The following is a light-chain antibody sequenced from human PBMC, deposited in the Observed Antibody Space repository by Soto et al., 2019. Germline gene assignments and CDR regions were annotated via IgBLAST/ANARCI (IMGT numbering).Light chain of an antibody. CDR2: EDS. V-gene: IGLV2-23*01. J-gene: IGLJ3*02. CDR1: NSDVGTYNL. Sequence: QSALTQPASVSGSPGQSITISCTGTNSDVGTYNLVSWYQQHPGKAPKLIIHEDSKRPSGVSYRFSGSKSGNTASLTLSGAEAEAEDDCYCYSYAGSSTWVFGGGTKLTVL. CDR3: YSYAGSSTWV.